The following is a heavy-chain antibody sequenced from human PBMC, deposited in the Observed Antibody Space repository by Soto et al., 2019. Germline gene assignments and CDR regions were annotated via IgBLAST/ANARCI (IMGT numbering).Heavy chain of an antibody. D-gene: IGHD2-15*01. V-gene: IGHV4-30-4*01. CDR1: GDSISTVDYF. CDR3: TGRCFPNWFDS. CDR2: IYKSTTT. J-gene: IGHJ5*01. Sequence: TLSLTCSVSGDSISTVDYFWAWIRQPPGQALEYIGYIYKSTTTYYNPSFESRVAISLDTSKSQFSLTVTSVYFCARGRYCLTGRCFPNWFDSWGQGTLVTVSS.